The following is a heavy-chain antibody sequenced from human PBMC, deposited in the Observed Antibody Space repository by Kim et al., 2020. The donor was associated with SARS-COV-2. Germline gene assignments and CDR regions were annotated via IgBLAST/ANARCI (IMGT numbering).Heavy chain of an antibody. Sequence: SETLSLTCTVSGGSISSGGYYWSWIRQHPGKGLEWIGYIYYSGSTYYNPSLKSRVTISVDTSKNQFSLKLSSVTAADTAVYYCASSPVVTLPQGFDYWGQGTLVTVSS. D-gene: IGHD2-21*02. CDR3: ASSPVVTLPQGFDY. CDR1: GGSISSGGYY. CDR2: IYYSGST. J-gene: IGHJ4*02. V-gene: IGHV4-31*03.